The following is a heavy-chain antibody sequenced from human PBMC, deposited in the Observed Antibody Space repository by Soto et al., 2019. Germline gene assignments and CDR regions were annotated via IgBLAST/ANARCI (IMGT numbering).Heavy chain of an antibody. Sequence: PGGSLRLSCAASGFIFSSFGMHWVRQAPGKGLDWLAIISSDGSNTFYADSVKGRFTISRDNSKNTLYLQMNSLRAEDTAVYYCAKDPGKYYSDTSAFLPDDCWGQGTRVTVSS. J-gene: IGHJ4*02. D-gene: IGHD3-22*01. CDR2: ISSDGSNT. CDR3: AKDPGKYYSDTSAFLPDDC. V-gene: IGHV3-30*18. CDR1: GFIFSSFG.